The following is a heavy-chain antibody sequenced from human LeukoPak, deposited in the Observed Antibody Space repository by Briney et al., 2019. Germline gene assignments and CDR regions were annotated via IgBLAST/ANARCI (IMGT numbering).Heavy chain of an antibody. D-gene: IGHD5-24*01. Sequence: PGGSLRLSCAASGFTFSTTAMSWVRQAPGKGLEWVSAISASGDGTFYADSVKGRFTISRDNAKNSLYLQMNSLRVEDTAVYYCAKEGRSLQTYWGQGTLVTVSS. CDR1: GFTFSTTA. V-gene: IGHV3-23*01. J-gene: IGHJ4*02. CDR3: AKEGRSLQTY. CDR2: ISASGDGT.